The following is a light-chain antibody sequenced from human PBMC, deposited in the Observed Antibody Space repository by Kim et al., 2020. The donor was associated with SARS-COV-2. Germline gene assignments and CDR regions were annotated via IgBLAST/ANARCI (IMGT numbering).Light chain of an antibody. CDR1: QGISNY. CDR2: AAS. J-gene: IGKJ2*01. Sequence: DIQMTQSPCSLSASVGDRVTITCRASQGISNYLVWYQHNPGQVPKLLIYAASILQSGVPSRFSGSRSGTDFTLTISSLQPEDVATYYCQKYDSAPYTFGQGTKLEIK. V-gene: IGKV1-27*01. CDR3: QKYDSAPYT.